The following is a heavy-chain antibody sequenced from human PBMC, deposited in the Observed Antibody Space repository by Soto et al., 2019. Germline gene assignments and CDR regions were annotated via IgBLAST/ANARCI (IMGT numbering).Heavy chain of an antibody. V-gene: IGHV4-59*12. J-gene: IGHJ5*02. CDR2: IYYSGST. CDR3: ARDLGPNYGGKGNWFDP. D-gene: IGHD4-17*01. Sequence: SETLSLTCTVSGGSIRSYYWSWIRQPPGKGLEWIGHIYYSGSTNYNPYNPSLKSRVTISVDTSKNQFSLKLSSVTAADTAVYYCARDLGPNYGGKGNWFDPWGQGTLVTVSS. CDR1: GGSIRSYY.